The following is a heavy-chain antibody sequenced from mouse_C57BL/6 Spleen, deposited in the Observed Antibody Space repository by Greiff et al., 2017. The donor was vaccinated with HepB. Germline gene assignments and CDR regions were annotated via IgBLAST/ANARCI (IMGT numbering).Heavy chain of an antibody. V-gene: IGHV1-81*01. Sequence: QVQLKQSGAELARPGASVKLSCKASGYTFTSYGISWVKQRTGQGLEWIGEIYPRSGNTYYNEKFKGKATLTADKSSSTAYMELRSLTSEDSAVYFCASNWEIYDMDYWGQGTSVTVSS. CDR3: ASNWEIYDMDY. J-gene: IGHJ4*01. CDR1: GYTFTSYG. CDR2: IYPRSGNT. D-gene: IGHD4-1*01.